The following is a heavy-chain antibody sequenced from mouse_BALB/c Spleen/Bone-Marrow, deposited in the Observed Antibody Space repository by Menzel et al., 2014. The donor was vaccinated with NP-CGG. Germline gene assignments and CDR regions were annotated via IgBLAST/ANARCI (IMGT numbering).Heavy chain of an antibody. CDR1: GYTFTNSC. V-gene: IGHV1S41*01. CDR2: IAPGSGTT. Sequence: DLVKPGASVKLSCKASGYTFTNSCINWIKQRPGQGLEWIGRIAPGSGTTYSNEMFQGKATMTVDTSSSTAYIQLSRLSSENSAVYFGARYDYAMDYWGQGTSVTVSS. D-gene: IGHD2-3*01. J-gene: IGHJ4*01. CDR3: ARYDYAMDY.